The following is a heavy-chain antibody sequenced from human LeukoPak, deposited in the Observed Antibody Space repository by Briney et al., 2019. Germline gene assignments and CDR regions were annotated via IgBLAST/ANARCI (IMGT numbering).Heavy chain of an antibody. CDR1: GFTFSSYW. V-gene: IGHV3-7*01. D-gene: IGHD1-26*01. J-gene: IGHJ4*02. CDR2: IKQDGSER. CDR3: ARDKVSGATHFDY. Sequence: GGSLRLSCAASGFTFSSYWMSWVRQAPGKGLEWVANIKQDGSERYYVDSVKGRFTISRDNTKNSLYLQMSSLGAEDTAVYYCARDKVSGATHFDYWGQGTLVTVSS.